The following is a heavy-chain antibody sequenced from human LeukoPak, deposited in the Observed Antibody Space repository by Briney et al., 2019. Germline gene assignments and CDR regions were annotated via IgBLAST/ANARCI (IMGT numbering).Heavy chain of an antibody. J-gene: IGHJ4*02. CDR2: IKLDGSEK. Sequence: GGSLRLSCAASGFTFSSYWMSWVRQAPGKGLEWVANIKLDGSEKYYVDSVKGRFTISRDNAKNSLYLQMNSLRAEDTAVYYCARDSPTGWELLTDFDYWGQGTLSPSPQ. CDR1: GFTFSSYW. D-gene: IGHD1-26*01. CDR3: ARDSPTGWELLTDFDY. V-gene: IGHV3-7*01.